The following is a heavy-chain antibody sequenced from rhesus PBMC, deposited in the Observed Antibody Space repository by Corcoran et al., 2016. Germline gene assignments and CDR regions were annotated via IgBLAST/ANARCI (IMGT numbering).Heavy chain of an antibody. V-gene: IGHV4S6*01. CDR1: GGSISGYS. D-gene: IGHD6-31*01. CDR3: AKTYSVAAET. Sequence: QVQLQESGPGLVKPSETLSLTCTVSGGSISGYSWSWIRQAPGKGLGWFGRIFVRGGHTDTNPSLKSRITISIDTSKNQFSLKLSSVTAADTARYYWAKTYSVAAETWGRGVLITVSS. CDR2: IFVRGGHT. J-gene: IGHJ4*01.